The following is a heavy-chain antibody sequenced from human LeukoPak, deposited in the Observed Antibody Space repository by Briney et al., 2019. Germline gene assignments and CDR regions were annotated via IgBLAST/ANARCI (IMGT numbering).Heavy chain of an antibody. D-gene: IGHD1-26*01. CDR1: GGSIRSYY. V-gene: IGHV4-4*07. Sequence: SETLSLTCSVSGGSIRSYYWSWIRQPVGKGLESIGRIYSSGTTNYNPSLKSRVSMSVDMSKNQFSLRLNSVTAADTAVYYCARDGYTASYYSLDYWGQGIRVTVSS. CDR2: IYSSGTT. CDR3: ARDGYTASYYSLDY. J-gene: IGHJ4*02.